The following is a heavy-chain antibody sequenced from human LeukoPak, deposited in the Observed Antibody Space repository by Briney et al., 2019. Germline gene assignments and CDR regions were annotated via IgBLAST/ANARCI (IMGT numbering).Heavy chain of an antibody. J-gene: IGHJ4*02. CDR3: AGLPYDYVWGSYRFFDY. Sequence: GGSLRLSCAASGFTFSDYYMSWIRQAPGKGLEWVSYISSSSSYTNYADSVKGRFTISRDNAKNSLHLQMNSLRAEDTAVYYCAGLPYDYVWGSYRFFDYWGQGTLVTVSS. D-gene: IGHD3-16*02. CDR1: GFTFSDYY. V-gene: IGHV3-11*03. CDR2: ISSSSSYT.